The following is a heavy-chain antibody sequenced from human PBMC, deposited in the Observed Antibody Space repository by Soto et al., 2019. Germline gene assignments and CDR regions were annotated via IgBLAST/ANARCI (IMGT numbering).Heavy chain of an antibody. J-gene: IGHJ6*02. Sequence: ASVKVSCKASGYTFTSYYMHWVRQAPGQGLEWMGIINPSGGSTSYAQKFQGRVTMTRDTSTSTVYMELSSLRSEDTAVYYCARDKGLELRYYYYYGMDVWGQGTTVTVSS. V-gene: IGHV1-46*01. CDR1: GYTFTSYY. D-gene: IGHD1-7*01. CDR3: ARDKGLELRYYYYYGMDV. CDR2: INPSGGST.